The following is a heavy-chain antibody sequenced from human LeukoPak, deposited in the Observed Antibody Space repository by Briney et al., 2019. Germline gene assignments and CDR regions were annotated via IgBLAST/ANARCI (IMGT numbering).Heavy chain of an antibody. Sequence: SETLSLTCAVYGASFSGYYWSWIRQPPGKGLEWIGEINHSGSTNYNPSLKSRVTISVDTSKNQFSLKLSSVTAADTAVYYCAGYYYDSSGYSDYWGQGTLVTVSS. CDR2: INHSGST. V-gene: IGHV4-34*01. J-gene: IGHJ4*02. D-gene: IGHD3-22*01. CDR1: GASFSGYY. CDR3: AGYYYDSSGYSDY.